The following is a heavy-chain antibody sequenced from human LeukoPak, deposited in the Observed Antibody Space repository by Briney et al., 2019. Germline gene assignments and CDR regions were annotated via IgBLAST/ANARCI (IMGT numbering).Heavy chain of an antibody. CDR3: ARGEQQQLAFDY. V-gene: IGHV3-48*03. Sequence: PGGSLRLSCAASGFTFSSYEMNWVRQAPGKGLEWVSYISSSGSTIYYADSVKGRFTISRDNAKNSLYLQMNSLRAEDTAVYYCARGEQQQLAFDYWGRGTLVTVSS. CDR1: GFTFSSYE. D-gene: IGHD6-13*01. J-gene: IGHJ4*02. CDR2: ISSSGSTI.